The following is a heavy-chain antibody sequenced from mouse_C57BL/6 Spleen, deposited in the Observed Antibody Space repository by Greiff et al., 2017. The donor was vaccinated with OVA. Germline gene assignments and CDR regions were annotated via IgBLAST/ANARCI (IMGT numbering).Heavy chain of an antibody. CDR3: ARVGIGSNYYDY. D-gene: IGHD2-14*01. J-gene: IGHJ2*01. CDR2: IDPSDSYT. V-gene: IGHV1-50*01. CDR1: GYTFTSYW. Sequence: VQLQQPGAELVKPGASVKLSCKASGYTFTSYWMQWVKQRPGQGLEWIGEIDPSDSYTNYNQKFKGKATLTVDTSSRTAYMQLSSLTSEDSAVYYCARVGIGSNYYDYWGQGTTLTVSS.